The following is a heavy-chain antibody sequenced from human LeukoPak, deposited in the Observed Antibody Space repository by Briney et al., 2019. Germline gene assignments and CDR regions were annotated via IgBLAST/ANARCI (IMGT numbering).Heavy chain of an antibody. Sequence: ASVKVSCKASGGTFSSYAISWVRQAPGQGLEWMGGIIPIFGTANYAQKFQGRVTITADESTSTAYMELSSLRSEDTAVYYCARSSRSGYYYYYMDVWGKGTTVTVSS. D-gene: IGHD6-13*01. CDR3: ARSSRSGYYYYYMDV. J-gene: IGHJ6*03. V-gene: IGHV1-69*13. CDR2: IIPIFGTA. CDR1: GGTFSSYA.